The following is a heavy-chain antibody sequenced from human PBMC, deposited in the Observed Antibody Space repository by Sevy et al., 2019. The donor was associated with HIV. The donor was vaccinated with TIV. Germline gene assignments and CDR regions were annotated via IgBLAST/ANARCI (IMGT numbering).Heavy chain of an antibody. CDR1: GYTFTDEY. D-gene: IGHD1-7*01. CDR3: ARDAGGGTTNSGLDV. CDR2: IFPNSGVT. J-gene: IGHJ6*02. V-gene: IGHV1-2*06. Sequence: ASVKVSCKASGYTFTDEYLHWGRQAPGQGLGWIGRIFPNSGVTKFAQRFRGRVTMTRDTSISTAYMELSGLRSDDTAVYYCARDAGGGTTNSGLDVWGQGTTVTVSS.